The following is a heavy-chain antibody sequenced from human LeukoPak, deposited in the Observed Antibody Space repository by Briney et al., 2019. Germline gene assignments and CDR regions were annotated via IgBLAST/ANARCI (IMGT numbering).Heavy chain of an antibody. CDR3: ASRGYFGYDYGNYFAN. Sequence: ASVRVSCKASGDSFTSYGVFWVRQAPGQGLEWMGWISAFNGDTKNAQKSQDRITMTTETSTNTAYMELRSLKSDDTAVYYCASRGYFGYDYGNYFANWGQGMLVTASS. CDR1: GDSFTSYG. CDR2: ISAFNGDT. V-gene: IGHV1-18*01. D-gene: IGHD5-12*01. J-gene: IGHJ4*02.